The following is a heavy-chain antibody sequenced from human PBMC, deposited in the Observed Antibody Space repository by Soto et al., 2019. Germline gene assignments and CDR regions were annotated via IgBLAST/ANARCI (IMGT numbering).Heavy chain of an antibody. J-gene: IGHJ5*02. Sequence: SETLSLTCAVSGGSISSGGYSWSWIRQPPGKGLEWIGYIYHSGSTYYNPSLKSRVTISVDRSKNQFSLKLSSVTAADTAVYYCARGRPRRGVWFDPWGQGTLVTVSS. V-gene: IGHV4-30-2*01. CDR1: GGSISSGGYS. CDR3: ARGRPRRGVWFDP. D-gene: IGHD3-10*01. CDR2: IYHSGST.